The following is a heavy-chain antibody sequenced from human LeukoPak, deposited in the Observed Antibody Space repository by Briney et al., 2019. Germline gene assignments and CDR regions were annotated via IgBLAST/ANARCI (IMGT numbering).Heavy chain of an antibody. CDR3: ARTTTDNYYGSGSAFDY. J-gene: IGHJ4*02. V-gene: IGHV1-46*01. CDR2: INPSGGST. Sequence: ASVKVSCKASGYTFTSYYMHWVRQAPGQGLEWMGIINPSGGSTSYAQKFQGRVTMTRDTSTSTVYMELSSLRSEDTAVYYCARTTTDNYYGSGSAFDYWGQGTLVTVSS. CDR1: GYTFTSYY. D-gene: IGHD3-10*01.